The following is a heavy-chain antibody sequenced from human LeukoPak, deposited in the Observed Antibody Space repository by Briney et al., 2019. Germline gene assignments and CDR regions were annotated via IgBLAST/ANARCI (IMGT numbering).Heavy chain of an antibody. CDR3: ARADRSDYYSAPNAFDI. CDR2: IDYSGST. V-gene: IGHV4-61*05. CDR1: GGSIRSSYYY. Sequence: SETLSLTCTVSGGSIRSSYYYWGWIRQPPGKGLEWIGHIDYSGSTNSNPSLKSRVTMSVDTSKNQFSLRLSSVTAADTAVYFYARADRSDYYSAPNAFDIWGQGTMVAVSS. J-gene: IGHJ3*02. D-gene: IGHD3-22*01.